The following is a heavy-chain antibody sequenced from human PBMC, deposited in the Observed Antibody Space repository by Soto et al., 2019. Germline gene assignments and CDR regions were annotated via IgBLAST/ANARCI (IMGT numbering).Heavy chain of an antibody. Sequence: QLQLQESGSGLVKPSQTLSLTCAVSGGSISSGGYSWSWIRQPPGKGLEWIGYIYHSGSSYYNPSLKSRVTISVDRSKKQFSLKLGSVTAADTAVYYCARGGSTARGGYPEDYWGQGTLVTVSS. V-gene: IGHV4-30-2*01. CDR3: ARGGSTARGGYPEDY. CDR2: IYHSGSS. CDR1: GGSISSGGYS. D-gene: IGHD6-25*01. J-gene: IGHJ4*02.